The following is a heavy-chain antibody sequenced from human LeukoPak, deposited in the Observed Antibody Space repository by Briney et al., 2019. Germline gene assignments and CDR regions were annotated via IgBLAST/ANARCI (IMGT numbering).Heavy chain of an antibody. CDR3: ARRNGDYEGIYWFDP. D-gene: IGHD4-17*01. Sequence: GASVKVSCKASGYTFSNFGIIWVRQAPGQGLEWMGRIIPILGVADYAQKFQGRVSITADKSTTRAYMELSSLRSEDTAVYYCARRNGDYEGIYWFDPWGQGTLVTVSS. CDR1: GYTFSNFG. V-gene: IGHV1-69*04. J-gene: IGHJ5*02. CDR2: IIPILGVA.